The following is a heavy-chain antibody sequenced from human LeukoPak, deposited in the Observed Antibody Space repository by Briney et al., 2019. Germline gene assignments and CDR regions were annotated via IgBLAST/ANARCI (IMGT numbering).Heavy chain of an antibody. Sequence: NPSETRSLTCSFSGGSMSSSSHYWGGVRQPPGKKLQGIGSLCYSGRTFYTPSLESRVTMSIDTSNNQFSLRMSSVTAADTAVYYCARLAAGTWSYDYWGQGTLVTVSS. D-gene: IGHD6-25*01. CDR2: LCYSGRT. J-gene: IGHJ4*02. V-gene: IGHV4-39*01. CDR3: ARLAAGTWSYDY. CDR1: GGSMSSSSHY.